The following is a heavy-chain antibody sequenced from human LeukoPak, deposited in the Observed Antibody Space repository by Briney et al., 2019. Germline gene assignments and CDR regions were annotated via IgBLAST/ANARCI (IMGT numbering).Heavy chain of an antibody. D-gene: IGHD2-15*01. CDR3: ARVGCSGGSCYSSHYYGMDV. CDR2: IIPIHGIA. Sequence: ASVKVSCKASGGTFTSYAISWVRQAPGQGLEWMGRIIPIHGIANYAQKFQGRVTITADKSTSTAYMELRSLRSEDTAVYYCARVGCSGGSCYSSHYYGMDVWGQGTTVTVSS. V-gene: IGHV1-69*04. J-gene: IGHJ6*02. CDR1: GGTFTSYA.